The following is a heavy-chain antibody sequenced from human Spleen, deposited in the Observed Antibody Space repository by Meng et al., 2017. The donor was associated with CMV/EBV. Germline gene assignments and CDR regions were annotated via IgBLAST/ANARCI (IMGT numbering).Heavy chain of an antibody. CDR3: ARGGWRLDMDYYFDF. Sequence: GESLKISCGASGFTFRSYAMHWVRQAPGKGLEWVAAISYDGSNKYYADSVKGRFTISRDNSKNTLYLQMNSLRAEDTAVYYCARGGWRLDMDYYFDFCGQGTLVTVSS. D-gene: IGHD3-3*01. V-gene: IGHV3-30*04. CDR2: ISYDGSNK. CDR1: GFTFRSYA. J-gene: IGHJ4*02.